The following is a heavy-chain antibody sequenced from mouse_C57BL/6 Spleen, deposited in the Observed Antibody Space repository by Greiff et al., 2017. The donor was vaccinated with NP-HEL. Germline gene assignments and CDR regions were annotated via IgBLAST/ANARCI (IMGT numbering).Heavy chain of an antibody. J-gene: IGHJ4*01. CDR3: AREEYLDY. D-gene: IGHD5-2*01. CDR1: GYTFTDYY. Sequence: VQLQQSGPELVKPGASVKISCKASGYTFTDYYMNWVKQSHGKSLEWIGDINPNNGGTSYNQKFKGKATLTVDKSSSTAYMELRSLTSEDSAVYYCAREEYLDYWGQGTSVTVSS. CDR2: INPNNGGT. V-gene: IGHV1-26*01.